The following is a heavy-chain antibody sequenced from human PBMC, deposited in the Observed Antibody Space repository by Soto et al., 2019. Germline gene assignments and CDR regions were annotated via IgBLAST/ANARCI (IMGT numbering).Heavy chain of an antibody. CDR1: GYTFTNYW. CDR2: IYSGDSDT. Sequence: GESLKISCKASGYTFTNYWIGWVRQMPGKGLEWIGTIYSGDSDTRYSPSFQGQVTMSVDRSINTAYLHWTRLNASDTAMYYCARQHALDSSAWYNWGQGTLVTVSS. J-gene: IGHJ4*02. D-gene: IGHD6-19*01. V-gene: IGHV5-51*01. CDR3: ARQHALDSSAWYN.